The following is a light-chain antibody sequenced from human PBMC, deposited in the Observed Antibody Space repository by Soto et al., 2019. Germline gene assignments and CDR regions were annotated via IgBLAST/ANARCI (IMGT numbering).Light chain of an antibody. J-gene: IGKJ4*01. CDR1: QRVLYSSNNKNY. CDR3: QQYYTNALT. V-gene: IGKV4-1*01. Sequence: DIVMTQSPDSLAVSLGERATINCKSSQRVLYSSNNKNYLAWYQQKPRQPPKLLIYWASTRESGVPDRFSGSGSGTDFTLTISSLQAEDVAVYYCQQYYTNALTFGGGTKVGVK. CDR2: WAS.